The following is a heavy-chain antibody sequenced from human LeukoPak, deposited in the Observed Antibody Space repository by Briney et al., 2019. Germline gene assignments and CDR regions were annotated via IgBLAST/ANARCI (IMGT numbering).Heavy chain of an antibody. Sequence: PGGSLRLSCAASGFTFSSYSMNWIRQPPGKGLEWIGQINPSRNTNYNPSLKSRVTISVDTSKRQFSLKLSSVTAADTAVYYCARTYCGGDCRGYYYSYYMDVWGKGTTVTISS. CDR1: GFTFSSYS. CDR3: ARTYCGGDCRGYYYSYYMDV. J-gene: IGHJ6*03. V-gene: IGHV4-34*01. D-gene: IGHD2-21*02. CDR2: INPSRNT.